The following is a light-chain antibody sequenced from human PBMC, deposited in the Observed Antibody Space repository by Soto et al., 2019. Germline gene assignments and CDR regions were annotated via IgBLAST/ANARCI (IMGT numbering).Light chain of an antibody. CDR1: SGDGGDYDY. J-gene: IGLJ1*01. CDR3: FSYAVTSARLRV. Sequence: QSALTQPRSVSGSPGQSVTISCTETSGDGGDYDYVSWYQQHPGKAPKLLVYDVSKRPSGVPDRFSGSRSGNTASLTISGLQANDEGDYYCFSYAVTSARLRVFGTGTKLTVL. V-gene: IGLV2-11*01. CDR2: DVS.